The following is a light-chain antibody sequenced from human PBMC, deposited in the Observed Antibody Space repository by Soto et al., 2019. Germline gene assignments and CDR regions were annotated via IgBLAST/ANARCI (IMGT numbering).Light chain of an antibody. CDR3: QQYGNPPPNA. CDR2: GAS. V-gene: IGKV3-20*01. CDR1: QSVSSSY. Sequence: EIVLTQSPGTLSLSPGERDTLSCRASQSVSSSYLAWYQQKPGQAPRVLIHGASSRATGIPDRFSGSGSGTDFTLTISRLEPEDFAVNFCQQYGNPPPNAFGQGTKVEIK. J-gene: IGKJ2*01.